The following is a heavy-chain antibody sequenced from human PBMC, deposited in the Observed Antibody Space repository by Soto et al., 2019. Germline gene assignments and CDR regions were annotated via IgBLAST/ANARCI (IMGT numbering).Heavy chain of an antibody. CDR1: GFTFSGYG. V-gene: IGHV3-30*18. CDR3: AKGDYYDSSGYAHD. J-gene: IGHJ4*02. CDR2: ISYDGSNK. Sequence: QVQLVESGGGVVQPGRSLRLSCAASGFTFSGYGIHWVRQAPGKGLEWVAVISYDGSNKYYADSVKGRFTISRDNSKNTLYLQMNSLRAEDTALYYCAKGDYYDSSGYAHDWGQGTLVTVSS. D-gene: IGHD3-22*01.